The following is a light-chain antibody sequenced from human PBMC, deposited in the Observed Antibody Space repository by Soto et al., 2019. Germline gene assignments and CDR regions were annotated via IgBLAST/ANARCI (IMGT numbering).Light chain of an antibody. J-gene: IGKJ1*01. V-gene: IGKV1-5*03. CDR1: QSISSW. CDR2: KAS. Sequence: DIQMTQSPSTQSASVGDRVTITCRDSQSISSWLAWYQQKPGKAPKLLIYKASSLESGVPSRFSGSGSGTEFTLTISSLQPDDFATYYCQQYNSYSRTFGQGTKVEIK. CDR3: QQYNSYSRT.